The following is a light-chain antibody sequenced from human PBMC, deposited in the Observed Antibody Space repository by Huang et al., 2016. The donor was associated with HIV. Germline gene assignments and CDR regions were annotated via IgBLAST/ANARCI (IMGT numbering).Light chain of an antibody. CDR1: QSVNFD. CDR2: SAS. V-gene: IGKV3-15*01. Sequence: EILLTQSPATLSVSPGERVTLSCRATQSVNFDIAWYQQRGGQAPRLLIYSASTRATGIPSWFSGSGSGTDFTLTISSLQSEDFAIYYCQQYNNLPWTFGQGTEVEIK. CDR3: QQYNNLPWT. J-gene: IGKJ1*01.